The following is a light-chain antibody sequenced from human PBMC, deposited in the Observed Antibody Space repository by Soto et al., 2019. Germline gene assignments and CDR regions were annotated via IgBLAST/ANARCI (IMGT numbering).Light chain of an antibody. V-gene: IGLV2-23*02. CDR1: NSDVGSYNL. CDR2: EVS. Sequence: QSVLTQPASVSGSPGQSITISCTRTNSDVGSYNLVSWYQQHPGKAPKLMIYEVSKRPSGFSNRFSGSKSGNTASLTISGLQAEDEADYYCSSYAGSSTYVFGTGTKVTVL. J-gene: IGLJ1*01. CDR3: SSYAGSSTYV.